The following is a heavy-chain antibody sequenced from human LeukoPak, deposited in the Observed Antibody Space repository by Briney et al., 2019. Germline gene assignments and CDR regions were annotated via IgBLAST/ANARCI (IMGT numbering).Heavy chain of an antibody. CDR1: GFTFSSYA. D-gene: IGHD6-19*01. CDR2: ISYDGSNK. Sequence: GGSLRLSCAASGFTFSSYAMHWVRQAPGKGLEWVAVISYDGSNKYYADSVKGRFTISRDNSKNTLYLQMNSLRAEDTAVYYCAKDNIVGLAVAGILDYWGQGTLVTVSS. CDR3: AKDNIVGLAVAGILDY. V-gene: IGHV3-30*04. J-gene: IGHJ4*02.